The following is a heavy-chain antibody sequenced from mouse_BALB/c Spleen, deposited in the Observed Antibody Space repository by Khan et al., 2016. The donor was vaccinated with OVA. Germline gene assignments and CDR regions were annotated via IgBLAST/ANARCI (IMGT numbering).Heavy chain of an antibody. CDR3: ARSGVFQL. CDR2: ISGGSSTI. Sequence: EVELVESGGGLVQPGGSRKLSCAASGFTFSSFGMHWVRQAPEKGLEWVAYISGGSSTIYYADKVKGRFTISRDNPKNTLFLQMTSLRSEDTAMYYCARSGVFQLWGQGTTLTVSS. D-gene: IGHD3-2*02. CDR1: GFTFSSFG. V-gene: IGHV5-17*02. J-gene: IGHJ2*01.